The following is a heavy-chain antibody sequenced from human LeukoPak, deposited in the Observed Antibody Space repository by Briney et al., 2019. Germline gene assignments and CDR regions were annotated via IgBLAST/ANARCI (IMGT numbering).Heavy chain of an antibody. J-gene: IGHJ5*02. CDR1: GYSISSGYY. V-gene: IGHV4-38-2*01. D-gene: IGHD4-11*01. CDR3: ARPLSYSSWFDP. CDR2: IYHSGST. Sequence: PSETLSLTCAVSGYSISSGYYWGWIRQPPGKGLEWIANIYHSGSTYYNPSLKSRITISVDTSKNQFSLKLSSVTAADTAVYYCARPLSYSSWFDPWGQGTLVTVSS.